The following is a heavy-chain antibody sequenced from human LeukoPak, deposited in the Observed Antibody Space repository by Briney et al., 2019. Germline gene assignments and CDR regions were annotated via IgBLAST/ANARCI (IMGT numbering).Heavy chain of an antibody. CDR2: IKQDGSKK. CDR1: GFPFSSYW. D-gene: IGHD5-12*01. CDR3: ASGSRRFDY. Sequence: GGSLRPSRVASGFPFSSYWMTWVRQAPGKGLEWVANIKQDGSKKSYVDSVKGRFTISRDNAKNSLYLQMNSLRAEDTAVYYCASGSRRFDYWGQGTLVTVSS. J-gene: IGHJ4*02. V-gene: IGHV3-7*01.